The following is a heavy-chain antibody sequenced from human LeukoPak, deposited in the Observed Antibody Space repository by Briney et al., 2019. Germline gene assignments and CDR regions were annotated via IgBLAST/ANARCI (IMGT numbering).Heavy chain of an antibody. CDR1: GFTFSSYG. J-gene: IGHJ3*02. CDR3: ARVIAAAGSDAFDI. V-gene: IGHV3-7*01. Sequence: PGGSLRLSCAASGFTFSSYGMHWVRQAPGKGLEWVANIKQDGSEKYYVDSVKGRFTISRDNAKNSLYLQMNSLRAEDTAVYYCARVIAAAGSDAFDIWGQGTMVTVSS. D-gene: IGHD6-13*01. CDR2: IKQDGSEK.